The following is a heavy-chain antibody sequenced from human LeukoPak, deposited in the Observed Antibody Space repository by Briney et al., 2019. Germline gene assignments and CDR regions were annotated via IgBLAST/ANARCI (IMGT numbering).Heavy chain of an antibody. V-gene: IGHV4-61*02. CDR2: IYTSGST. CDR1: GGSISSGSYY. Sequence: ASQTLSLTCTVSGGSISSGSYYWSWIRQPAGKGLEWIGRIYTSGSTNYNPSLKSRVTISVDTSKNQFSLKLSSVTAADTAVYYCAREGYNWNDGGENGMDVWGQGPTVPVSS. D-gene: IGHD1-20*01. CDR3: AREGYNWNDGGENGMDV. J-gene: IGHJ6*02.